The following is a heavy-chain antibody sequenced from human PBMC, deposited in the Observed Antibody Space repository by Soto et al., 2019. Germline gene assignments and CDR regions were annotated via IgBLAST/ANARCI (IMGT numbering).Heavy chain of an antibody. D-gene: IGHD2-2*01. CDR2: IYYSGST. CDR1: GGSISSSSYY. Sequence: SETLSLTCTVSGGSISSSSYYWGWIRQPPGKRLEWIGSIYYSGSTYYNPSLKSRVTISVDTSKNQFSLKLSSVTAADTAVYYCARRPYCSSTSCYAPLHFDYWSQGTLVTVSS. V-gene: IGHV4-39*01. CDR3: ARRPYCSSTSCYAPLHFDY. J-gene: IGHJ4*02.